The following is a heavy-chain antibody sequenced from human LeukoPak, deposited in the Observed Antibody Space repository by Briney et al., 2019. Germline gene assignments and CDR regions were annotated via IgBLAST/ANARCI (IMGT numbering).Heavy chain of an antibody. CDR2: ISRDGTT. V-gene: IGHV4-4*02. CDR3: TRENRPFCPFAY. J-gene: IGHJ4*02. Sequence: SETLSLTCGVSGGPIDITNYWSWVRQAPGKGLEWIGEISRDGTTNYNPSLRSRVAMSLDRANNQFSLTLTSVTAADTAVYYCTRENRPFCPFAYWGQGVLDTVFS. D-gene: IGHD2/OR15-2a*01. CDR1: GGPIDITNY.